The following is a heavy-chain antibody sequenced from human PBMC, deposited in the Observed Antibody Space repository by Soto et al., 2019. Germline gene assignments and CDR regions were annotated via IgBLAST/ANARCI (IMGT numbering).Heavy chain of an antibody. Sequence: PGESLKISCKGSGYNFADYWIGWVRQMPGKGLEWLGIIYPGGSNIAYSPSFQGQVTLSADKSISTAYLQWSSLKASDTAIYYCARHAAFSTWKYFDYWGQGNMVTFSS. CDR2: IYPGGSNI. CDR1: GYNFADYW. J-gene: IGHJ4*02. D-gene: IGHD1-1*01. CDR3: ARHAAFSTWKYFDY. V-gene: IGHV5-51*01.